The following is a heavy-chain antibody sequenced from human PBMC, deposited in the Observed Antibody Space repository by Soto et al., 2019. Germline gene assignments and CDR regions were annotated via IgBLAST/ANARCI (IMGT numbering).Heavy chain of an antibody. V-gene: IGHV4-59*01. CDR1: GGSMNSYY. CDR2: VYDSGTS. CDR3: ARYSPPKKSFDSNPGWLDP. Sequence: QVQLQESGPGLVLPSETLSLTCTVSGGSMNSYYWTWVRQPPGKGLEWIGYVYDSGTSKYNASLESRITMSLDNSINQFSLSLSYVTAADTAVYFCARYSPPKKSFDSNPGWLDPWGQGTLVAVSS. D-gene: IGHD2-21*01. J-gene: IGHJ5*02.